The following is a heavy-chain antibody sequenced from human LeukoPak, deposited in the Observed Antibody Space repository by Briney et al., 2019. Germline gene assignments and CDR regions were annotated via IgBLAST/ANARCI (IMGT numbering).Heavy chain of an antibody. D-gene: IGHD2-8*01. Sequence: SETLSLTCTVSGGSISSYYWSWIRQPAGKGLEWIGRIYASGSINYNPSLKSRVTMSLDTSKNQFSLNLSSVTAADTAVYYCARGCAPRGQKSCFDYWGRGTLVSVSS. J-gene: IGHJ4*02. CDR1: GGSISSYY. CDR3: ARGCAPRGQKSCFDY. CDR2: IYASGSI. V-gene: IGHV4-4*07.